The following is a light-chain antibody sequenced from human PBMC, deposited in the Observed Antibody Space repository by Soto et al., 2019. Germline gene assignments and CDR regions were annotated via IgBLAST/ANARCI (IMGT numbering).Light chain of an antibody. J-gene: IGKJ5*01. V-gene: IGKV3-11*01. Sequence: EIVLTQSPATLSLSPGERVTLSCRASQSVRNYLAWYQQKPGQAPRLLVSAASNMATGIPSRFSGSGCGTAFTLTISSLEPEDFGVFYCQLRFEWPKITCCQETRLEIK. CDR3: QLRFEWPKIT. CDR1: QSVRNY. CDR2: AAS.